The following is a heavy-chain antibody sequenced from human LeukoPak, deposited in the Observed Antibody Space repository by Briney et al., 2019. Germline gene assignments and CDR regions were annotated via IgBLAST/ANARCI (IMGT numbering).Heavy chain of an antibody. V-gene: IGHV3-64*04. CDR1: GFTFSSYA. CDR2: ISSNGGST. J-gene: IGHJ4*02. D-gene: IGHD3-16*02. Sequence: GGSLRLSCSASGFTFSSYAMHWVRQAPGKGLEYVSAISSNGGSTYYADSVKGRFTISRDNSKNTLYLQMNSLRAEDTAVYYCAKAVRVDMITFGGVIVYPYYFDYWGQGTLVTVSS. CDR3: AKAVRVDMITFGGVIVYPYYFDY.